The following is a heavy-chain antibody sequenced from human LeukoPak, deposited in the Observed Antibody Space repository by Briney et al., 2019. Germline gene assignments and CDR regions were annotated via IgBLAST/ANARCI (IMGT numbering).Heavy chain of an antibody. CDR1: GFTFSSYS. CDR2: ISSSSSTI. J-gene: IGHJ4*02. V-gene: IGHV3-48*04. Sequence: GGSLRLSCAASGFTFSSYSMNWVRQAPGKGLEWVSYISSSSSTIYDADSVKGRFTISRDNAKNSLYLQMNSLRAEDTAVYYCARTRHDYGGNIDYWGQGTLVTVSS. D-gene: IGHD4-23*01. CDR3: ARTRHDYGGNIDY.